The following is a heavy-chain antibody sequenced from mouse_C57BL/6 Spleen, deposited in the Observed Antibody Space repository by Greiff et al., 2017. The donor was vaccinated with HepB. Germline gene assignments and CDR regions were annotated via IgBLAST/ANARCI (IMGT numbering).Heavy chain of an antibody. D-gene: IGHD4-1*01. CDR2: ISYDGSN. CDR1: GYSITSGYY. J-gene: IGHJ3*01. Sequence: EVQLVESGPGLVKPSQSLSLTCSVTGYSITSGYYWNWIRQFPGNKLEWMGYISYDGSNNYNPSLKNRISITRDTSKNQFFLKLNSVTTEDTATYYCASPPLGRFAYWGQGTLVTVSA. CDR3: ASPPLGRFAY. V-gene: IGHV3-6*01.